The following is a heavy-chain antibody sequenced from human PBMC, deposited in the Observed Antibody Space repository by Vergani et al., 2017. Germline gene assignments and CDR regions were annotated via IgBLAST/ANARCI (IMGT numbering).Heavy chain of an antibody. CDR2: ISGSGGST. CDR1: GFTFSSYA. D-gene: IGHD3-16*01. V-gene: IGHV3-23*01. Sequence: VQLLESGGGLVQPGGSLRLSCAASGFTFSSYAMSWVRQAPGKGLEWVSAISGSGGSTYYADSVKGRFTISRDNSKSIAYLQMSSLKAEDTAVYYCTRDRLDDSYAYFDYWGQGTLVTVSP. CDR3: TRDRLDDSYAYFDY. J-gene: IGHJ4*02.